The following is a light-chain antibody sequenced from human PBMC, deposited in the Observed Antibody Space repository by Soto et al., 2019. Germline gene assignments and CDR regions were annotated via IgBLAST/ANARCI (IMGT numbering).Light chain of an antibody. V-gene: IGKV4-1*01. Sequence: DIVMTQSPDSLAVSLGERATINCKSSQSVLYSSSSKNCLAWYQQKPGQPPKLLIYWASTRESGVPDRFSGSGSGADFTLTISSLQAEDVAVYYCQQYYSTPFTSGPGTKVDIK. CDR2: WAS. CDR3: QQYYSTPFT. CDR1: QSVLYSSSSKNC. J-gene: IGKJ3*01.